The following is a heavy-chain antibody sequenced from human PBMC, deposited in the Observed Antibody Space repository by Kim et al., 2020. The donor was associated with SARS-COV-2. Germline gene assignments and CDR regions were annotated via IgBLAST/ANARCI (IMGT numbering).Heavy chain of an antibody. V-gene: IGHV3-33*01. D-gene: IGHD3-22*01. CDR3: ARDSYYDSSGYQFFDY. CDR2: IWYDGSNK. CDR1: GFTFSSYG. J-gene: IGHJ4*02. Sequence: GGSLRLSCAASGFTFSSYGMHWVRQAPGKGLEWVAVIWYDGSNKYYADSVKGRFTISRDNSKNTLYLQMNSLRAEDTAVYYCARDSYYDSSGYQFFDYWCQGTLGTVSS.